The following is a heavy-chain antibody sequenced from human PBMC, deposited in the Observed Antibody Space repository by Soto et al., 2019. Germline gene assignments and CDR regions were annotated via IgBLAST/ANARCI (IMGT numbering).Heavy chain of an antibody. CDR3: ATMGTPATGLYFFDY. J-gene: IGHJ4*02. V-gene: IGHV4-30-4*01. D-gene: IGHD2-15*01. Sequence: QVQLQESGPGLVKPSQTLSITCTVSGGSISSGNYYWSWIRQPPGKGLEWIGFISYSGSTYYSTSLKSRVTISVDTSKSQFSLNLSFATAADTAVYYCATMGTPATGLYFFDYWGQGSLVTVSS. CDR2: ISYSGST. CDR1: GGSISSGNYY.